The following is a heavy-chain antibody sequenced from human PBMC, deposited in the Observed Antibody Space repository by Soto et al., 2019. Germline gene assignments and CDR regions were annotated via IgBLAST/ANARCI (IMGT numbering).Heavy chain of an antibody. CDR3: AKDLYYYGSGSYYPFDY. J-gene: IGHJ4*02. D-gene: IGHD3-10*01. CDR2: ISYDGSNK. CDR1: GFTFSSYG. V-gene: IGHV3-30*18. Sequence: GGSLRLSCAASGFTFSSYGMHWVRQAPGKGLEWVAVISYDGSNKYYADSVKGRFTISRDNSKNTLYLQMNSLRAEDTAVYYCAKDLYYYGSGSYYPFDYWGQGT.